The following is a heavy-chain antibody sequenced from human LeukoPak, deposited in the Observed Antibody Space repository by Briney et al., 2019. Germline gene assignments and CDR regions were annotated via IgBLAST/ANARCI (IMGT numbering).Heavy chain of an antibody. CDR3: ARPYSSGWYGVFHI. CDR2: IDYSGST. V-gene: IGHV4-59*08. J-gene: IGHJ3*02. D-gene: IGHD6-19*01. Sequence: KPSETLSLTCTVSGGSISSYYWSWIRQPPGKGLEWIGYIDYSGSTNYNPSLKSRVTISVDTSKNQFSLRLSSVTAADTAVYYCARPYSSGWYGVFHIWGQGTMVTVSS. CDR1: GGSISSYY.